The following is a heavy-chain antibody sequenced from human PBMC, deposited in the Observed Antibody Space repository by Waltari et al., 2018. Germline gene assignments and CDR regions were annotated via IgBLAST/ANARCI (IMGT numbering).Heavy chain of an antibody. D-gene: IGHD4-17*01. CDR3: AREVDAVTNFGY. CDR1: GFTFSSYW. J-gene: IGHJ4*02. V-gene: IGHV3-7*01. CDR2: IKQDGREK. Sequence: EVQLVESGGGLVQPGGSLRLSCAASGFTFSSYWMSWVRQAPGKGLEWVANIKQDGREKYYVDAGKGRFTISRDNAKNSLYLQMNSLRAEDTAVYYCAREVDAVTNFGYWGQGTLVTVSS.